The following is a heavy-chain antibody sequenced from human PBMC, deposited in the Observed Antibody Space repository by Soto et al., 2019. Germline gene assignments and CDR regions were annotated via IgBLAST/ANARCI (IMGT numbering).Heavy chain of an antibody. D-gene: IGHD5-18*01. CDR3: ARASNKRGNSYGPDY. CDR2: IYYSGKT. CDR1: GDSISSSTYS. Sequence: SETLSLTCTVSGDSISSSTYSWGWIRQPPGKGLEYIGTIYYSGKTYYNWPLESRVTMSLDTSKNQFSLKLSSVTAADTAVYYCARASNKRGNSYGPDYWGQGILVTVSS. J-gene: IGHJ4*02. V-gene: IGHV4-39*01.